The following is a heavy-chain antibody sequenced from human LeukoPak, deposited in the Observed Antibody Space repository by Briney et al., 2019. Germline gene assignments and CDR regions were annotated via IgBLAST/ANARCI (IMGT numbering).Heavy chain of an antibody. D-gene: IGHD5-18*01. CDR2: INHSGST. Sequence: SETLSLTCAVYGGSFSGYYWSWIRQPPGKGLEWIGEINHSGSTNYNPSLKSRVTISVDTSKNQFSLKLSSVTAADTAVYYCARGGYIYGGHNWFDPWGQGTLVTVSS. CDR1: GGSFSGYY. J-gene: IGHJ5*02. V-gene: IGHV4-34*01. CDR3: ARGGYIYGGHNWFDP.